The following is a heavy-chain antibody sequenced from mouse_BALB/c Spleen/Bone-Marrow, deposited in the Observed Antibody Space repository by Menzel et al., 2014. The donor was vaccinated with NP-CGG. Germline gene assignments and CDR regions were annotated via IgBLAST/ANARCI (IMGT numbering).Heavy chain of an antibody. CDR3: ARNGNYGAWFAY. CDR1: CFNIKDTY. J-gene: IGHJ3*01. V-gene: IGHV14-3*02. CDR2: IDPANGNT. D-gene: IGHD2-1*01. Sequence: EVQLQQSGAELVKPGASVKLSCTASCFNIKDTYMHWVKQRPEQGLEWIGRIDPANGNTKYDPKFQGKATITADTSSNTAYLQLSSLTSEDTAVYYCARNGNYGAWFAYWGQGTLVNVSA.